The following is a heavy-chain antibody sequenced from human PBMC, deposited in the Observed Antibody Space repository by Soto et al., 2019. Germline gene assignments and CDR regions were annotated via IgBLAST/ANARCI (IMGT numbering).Heavy chain of an antibody. D-gene: IGHD6-19*01. CDR1: GYTLTDYY. CDR2: INPNSGAT. V-gene: IGHV1-2*04. Sequence: VQLVQSGAEVKKPGASVKVSCKASGYTLTDYYMHWVRQAPGQGLEWMGWINPNSGATNYAQNFQAWVTMTRDTSISTAFMELSRLRSDDTAVYYFARAGGLAVADDAFDIWGQGTMVSVSS. CDR3: ARAGGLAVADDAFDI. J-gene: IGHJ3*02.